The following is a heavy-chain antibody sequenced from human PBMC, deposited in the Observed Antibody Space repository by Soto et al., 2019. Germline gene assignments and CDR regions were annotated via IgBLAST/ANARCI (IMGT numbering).Heavy chain of an antibody. CDR3: ARSSSSVTTTQHFHL. J-gene: IGHJ1*01. CDR2: IGAYNGNT. V-gene: IGHV1-18*01. Sequence: GASVKVSCKASGYTFTNYGISWVRQAPGQGLEWMGWIGAYNGNTNYAQKLQGRVTMTTDTSTSTAYMELRSLRSDDTAVYYCARSSSSVTTTQHFHLCGQGTPVPVSS. D-gene: IGHD4-17*01. CDR1: GYTFTNYG.